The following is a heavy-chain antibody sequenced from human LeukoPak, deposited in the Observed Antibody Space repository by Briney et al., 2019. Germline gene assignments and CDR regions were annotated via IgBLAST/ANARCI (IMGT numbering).Heavy chain of an antibody. Sequence: GGSLRLSCVASGFTFSSFWMHWVRQAPGKGLVWVSRIDYDGRSTIYADSVKGRFTISRDNAKNSLYLQMNSLRAEDTAVYYCAREWNYYGSGIMDVWGKGTTVTVSS. J-gene: IGHJ6*04. CDR2: IDYDGRST. CDR1: GFTFSSFW. V-gene: IGHV3-74*01. D-gene: IGHD3-10*01. CDR3: AREWNYYGSGIMDV.